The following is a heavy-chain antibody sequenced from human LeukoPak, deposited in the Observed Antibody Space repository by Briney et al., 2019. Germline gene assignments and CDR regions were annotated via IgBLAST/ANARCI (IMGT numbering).Heavy chain of an antibody. CDR3: ASSHSSSWYYFDY. CDR1: GFTFSSYW. D-gene: IGHD6-13*01. CDR2: IKQDGSEK. V-gene: IGHV3-7*01. J-gene: IGHJ4*02. Sequence: GGSLRLSCAASGFTFSSYWMSWVRQAPGKGLEWVANIKQDGSEKYYVDSVKDRFTISRDNAKNSLYLQMNSLRAEDTAVYYCASSHSSSWYYFDYWGQGTLVTVSS.